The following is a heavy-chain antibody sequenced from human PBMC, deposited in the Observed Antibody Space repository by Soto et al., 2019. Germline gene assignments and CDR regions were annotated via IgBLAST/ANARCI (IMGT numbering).Heavy chain of an antibody. CDR2: IYSTGSS. J-gene: IGHJ3*02. Sequence: SETLSLTCAVSGGSIGLYYWSWVRQPPGKGLEWIGYIYSTGSSNYNPSLKSRVTISVDTSRKQFSLKLISATAADTAVYYCARHVLRYFDWLLGPFDIWGQGTRVTVS. CDR1: GGSIGLYY. D-gene: IGHD3-9*01. CDR3: ARHVLRYFDWLLGPFDI. V-gene: IGHV4-59*08.